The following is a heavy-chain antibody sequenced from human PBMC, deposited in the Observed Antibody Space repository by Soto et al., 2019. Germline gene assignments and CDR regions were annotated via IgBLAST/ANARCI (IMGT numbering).Heavy chain of an antibody. J-gene: IGHJ4*02. CDR1: GVTISYGGYS. CDR3: ARGGGYDSFDF. CDR2: ISHVETT. D-gene: IGHD3-3*01. Sequence: KTSDTLSLTCSVSGVTISYGGYSWSWIRQSPGKGLEWLGYISHVETTYYNPSFQSRLSLSIDRTRNQFSLSLSSMTAADKAVYYCARGGGYDSFDFWGQGIQVTVSS. V-gene: IGHV4-30-2*06.